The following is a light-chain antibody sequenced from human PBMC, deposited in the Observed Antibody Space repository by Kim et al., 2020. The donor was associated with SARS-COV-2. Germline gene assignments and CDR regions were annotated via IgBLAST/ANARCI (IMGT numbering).Light chain of an antibody. CDR2: FDS. CDR3: QVWDTSSDYQYV. CDR1: NIGSNS. V-gene: IGLV3-21*04. J-gene: IGLJ1*01. Sequence: SYELTQPPSVSVAPGKTARITCGGDNIGSNSVHWYQKKSGQAPVLVMYFDSDQPAEIPERFSASKSGNTATLTINKVEAGDEADYYCQVWDTSSDYQYVFGTGTKVTVL.